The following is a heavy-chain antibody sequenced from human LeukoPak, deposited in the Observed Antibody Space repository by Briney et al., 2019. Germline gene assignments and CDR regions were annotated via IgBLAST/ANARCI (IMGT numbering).Heavy chain of an antibody. V-gene: IGHV3-48*03. Sequence: GGSLRLSCEASGFTFSSYEMTWVRQAPGKGLEWVSFISSGGSLIYYADSVKGRFTVSRDNAKNSLYLQMNSLRAEDTAVYYCARVPRWYVIDYWGQGTLVTVSS. CDR3: ARVPRWYVIDY. CDR1: GFTFSSYE. D-gene: IGHD4-23*01. J-gene: IGHJ4*02. CDR2: ISSGGSLI.